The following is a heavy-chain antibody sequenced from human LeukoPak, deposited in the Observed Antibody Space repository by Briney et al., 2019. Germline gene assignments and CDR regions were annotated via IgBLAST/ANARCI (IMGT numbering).Heavy chain of an antibody. CDR3: ARDPKLLWFGESRFDY. J-gene: IGHJ4*02. CDR1: GFTSSSYE. Sequence: GGSLRLSCAASGFTSSSYEMNWVRQAPGKGLEWVSYISSSGSTIYYADSVKGRFTISRDNAKNSLYLQMNSLRAEDTAVYYCARDPKLLWFGESRFDYWGQGTLVTVSS. CDR2: ISSSGSTI. V-gene: IGHV3-48*03. D-gene: IGHD3-10*01.